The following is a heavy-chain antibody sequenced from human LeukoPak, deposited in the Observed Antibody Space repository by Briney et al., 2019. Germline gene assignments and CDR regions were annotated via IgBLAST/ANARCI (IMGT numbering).Heavy chain of an antibody. Sequence: GASLQISCKASGYSFTSYWIGGVRQMPGKGLEWTGIIYPGASDTRYSPSFQGQVTISADKSISPAYLQWSSLKASDTAIYYCARLDSSSWYGSSYWYFDLWGRGTLVTVCS. CDR1: GYSFTSYW. J-gene: IGHJ2*01. CDR2: IYPGASDT. CDR3: ARLDSSSWYGSSYWYFDL. D-gene: IGHD6-13*01. V-gene: IGHV5-51*01.